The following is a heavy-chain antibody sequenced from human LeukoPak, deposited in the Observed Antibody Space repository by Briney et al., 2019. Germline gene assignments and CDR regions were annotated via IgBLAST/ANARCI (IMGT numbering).Heavy chain of an antibody. J-gene: IGHJ3*02. CDR2: IYHSGTT. V-gene: IGHV4-30-2*01. D-gene: IGHD2-2*01. Sequence: SQTLSLTCAVSGGSISYSGYSWSWIRQPPGKGLEWIGYIYHSGTTYLNPSLNSRVTISVDRSKNQFSLKLSSVTAADTAVYYCARSRKSVSTSLARAFDIWGQGTMVTVSS. CDR3: ARSRKSVSTSLARAFDI. CDR1: GGSISYSGYS.